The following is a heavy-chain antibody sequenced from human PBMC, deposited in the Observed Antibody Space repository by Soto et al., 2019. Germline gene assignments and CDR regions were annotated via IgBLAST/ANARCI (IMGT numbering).Heavy chain of an antibody. CDR1: GGSISSSSYY. J-gene: IGHJ3*02. CDR3: ARHADIVVVVAATDAFDI. Sequence: QLQLQESGPGLVKPSETLSLTCTVSGGSISSSSYYWGWIRQPPGKGLEWIGSIYYSGSTYYNPSLKSRVTISVDTSKNQFSLKLSSVTAADTAVYYCARHADIVVVVAATDAFDIWGKGTMVTVSS. V-gene: IGHV4-39*01. CDR2: IYYSGST. D-gene: IGHD2-15*01.